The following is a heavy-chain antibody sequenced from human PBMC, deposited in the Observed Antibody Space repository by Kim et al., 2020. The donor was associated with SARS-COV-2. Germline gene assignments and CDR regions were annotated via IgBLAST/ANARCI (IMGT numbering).Heavy chain of an antibody. CDR1: GYTFTSYY. Sequence: ASVKVSCKASGYTFTSYYMHWVRQAPGQGLEWMGIINPSGGSTSYAQKFQGRVTMTRDTSTSTVYMELSSLRSEDTAVYYCARDRKKWLQLSAYYYGMDVWGQGTTVTVSS. J-gene: IGHJ6*02. CDR3: ARDRKKWLQLSAYYYGMDV. V-gene: IGHV1-46*01. CDR2: INPSGGST. D-gene: IGHD5-12*01.